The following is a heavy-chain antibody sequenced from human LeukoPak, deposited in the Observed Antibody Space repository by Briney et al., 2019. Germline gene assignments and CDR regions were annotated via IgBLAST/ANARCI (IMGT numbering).Heavy chain of an antibody. CDR1: GFTFSSYA. D-gene: IGHD6-13*01. CDR3: ANGWQQLFTFDY. CDR2: ISGSGGST. J-gene: IGHJ4*02. V-gene: IGHV3-23*01. Sequence: QPGGSLRLSCAASGFTFSSYAMSWVRQAPGKGLEWVSAISGSGGSTYYADSVKGRFTISRDNSKNTLYLQMNSLRAEDTAVYYCANGWQQLFTFDYWGQGTLVTVSS.